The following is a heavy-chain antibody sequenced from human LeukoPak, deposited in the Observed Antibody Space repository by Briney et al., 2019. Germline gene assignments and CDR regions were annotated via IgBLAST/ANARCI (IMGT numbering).Heavy chain of an antibody. D-gene: IGHD2-21*01. CDR2: ISYDGSNK. V-gene: IGHV3-30*18. J-gene: IGHJ4*02. CDR3: AKEAPHSFDY. Sequence: GRSLRLSCAASGFTFSSSGMHWVRQAPGKGLEWVALISYDGSNKYFPDSVKGRFTISRDNSKNTLDLQINSLRIEDTAVYYCAKEAPHSFDYWGQGTLVTVSS. CDR1: GFTFSSSG.